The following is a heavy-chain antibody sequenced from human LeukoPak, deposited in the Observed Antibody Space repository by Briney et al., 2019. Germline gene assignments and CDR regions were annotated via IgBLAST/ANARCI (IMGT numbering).Heavy chain of an antibody. D-gene: IGHD2-15*01. CDR1: GGSINSGGYY. V-gene: IGHV4-31*03. J-gene: IGHJ4*02. CDR2: IYYSGST. Sequence: SQTLSLTCTVSGGSINSGGYYWSWIRQHPGKGLEWIGYIYYSGSTYYNPSLKSRVTISVDTSKNQFSLKLSSATAADTAVYYCALKGVAANFDYWGQGTLVTVSS. CDR3: ALKGVAANFDY.